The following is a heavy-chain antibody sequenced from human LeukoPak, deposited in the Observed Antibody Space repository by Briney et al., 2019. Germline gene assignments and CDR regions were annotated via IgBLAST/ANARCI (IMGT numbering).Heavy chain of an antibody. Sequence: RRSLSLSCAVSGFTLSSYAMHWVRQAPGKGLEWVAVISYDGSNKYYADSVKGRFTISRDNSKNTLYLQMNSLRAEDTAVYYCARVHSSSWYYFDYWGQGTLVTVSS. CDR3: ARVHSSSWYYFDY. D-gene: IGHD6-13*01. CDR2: ISYDGSNK. V-gene: IGHV3-30*01. J-gene: IGHJ4*02. CDR1: GFTLSSYA.